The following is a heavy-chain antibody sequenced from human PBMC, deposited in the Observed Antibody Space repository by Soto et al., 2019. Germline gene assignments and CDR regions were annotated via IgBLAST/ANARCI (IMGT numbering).Heavy chain of an antibody. D-gene: IGHD3-16*01. CDR3: TTYTGYGMDV. Sequence: EVQMVETGGGLSQPGGSLRLSCAVSGFIVSSKYMTWVRQAPGKGLEWVSVIYTGGSTHYADSARGRFTISIDSSKNTLYLQMNSLSAEDAAGYYCTTYTGYGMDVGGQGTTVTVSS. CDR2: IYTGGST. J-gene: IGHJ6*02. CDR1: GFIVSSKY. V-gene: IGHV3-53*02.